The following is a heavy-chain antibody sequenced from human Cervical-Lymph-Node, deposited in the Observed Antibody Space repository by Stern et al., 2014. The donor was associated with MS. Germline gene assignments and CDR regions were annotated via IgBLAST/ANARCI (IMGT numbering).Heavy chain of an antibody. CDR2: INLSGGST. Sequence: QMQLVQSGAEVKKPGASVKVSCKASGYTFSNQYMHWVRQAPGQGLEWMGMINLSGGSTTYAQRFQGRVTMTRDTSTSTGYMELSGLRSEDTAVYYCAISREYTSSSEYWGQGTLVTVSS. CDR3: AISREYTSSSEY. D-gene: IGHD6-6*01. J-gene: IGHJ4*02. V-gene: IGHV1-46*01. CDR1: GYTFSNQY.